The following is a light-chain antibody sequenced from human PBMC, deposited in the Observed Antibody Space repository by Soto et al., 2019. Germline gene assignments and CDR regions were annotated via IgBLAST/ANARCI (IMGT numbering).Light chain of an antibody. CDR2: EVN. V-gene: IGLV2-8*01. CDR1: SSDVGGYNY. Sequence: QSALTQPPSASGSPGQSVTISCTGTSSDVGGYNYVSWYQQHPGKAPKLVIFEVNQRPSGVPDRFSGSKSGNTASLTVSGLQTEDEADYYCNSYAGSNSFVFGTGTKLTVL. J-gene: IGLJ1*01. CDR3: NSYAGSNSFV.